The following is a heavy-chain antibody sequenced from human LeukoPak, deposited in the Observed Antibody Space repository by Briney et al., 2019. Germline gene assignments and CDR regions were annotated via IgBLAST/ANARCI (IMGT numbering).Heavy chain of an antibody. J-gene: IGHJ4*02. D-gene: IGHD4/OR15-4a*01. Sequence: GGSLRLSCTVSGFTVSSDSMSWVRQAPGKGLEWVSFIYSGGSTHYSDSVKGRFTISRDNSKNTLYLQMNSLRAEDTAVYYCARQAGAYSHPYDYWGQGTLVTVSS. CDR3: ARQAGAYSHPYDY. V-gene: IGHV3-53*01. CDR2: IYSGGST. CDR1: GFTVSSDS.